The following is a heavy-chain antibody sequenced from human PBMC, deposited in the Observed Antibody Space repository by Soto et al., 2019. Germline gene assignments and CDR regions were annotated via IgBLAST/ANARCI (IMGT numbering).Heavy chain of an antibody. CDR3: ARVDSSVYYHLDDAFDI. V-gene: IGHV1-69*01. D-gene: IGHD3-22*01. CDR1: GGTFSSYA. Sequence: QVQLVQSGAEVKKPGSSVKVSCKASGGTFSSYAISWVRQAPGQGLEWMGGIIPIFGTANYAQKFQGRVTITADESTSTAYMELSSLRSEDTAVYYCARVDSSVYYHLDDAFDIWGQGTMVTVSS. J-gene: IGHJ3*02. CDR2: IIPIFGTA.